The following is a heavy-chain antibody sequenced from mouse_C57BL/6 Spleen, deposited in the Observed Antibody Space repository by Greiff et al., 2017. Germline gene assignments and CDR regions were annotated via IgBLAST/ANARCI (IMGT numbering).Heavy chain of an antibody. CDR2: IWRGGST. V-gene: IGHV2-5*01. D-gene: IGHD1-1*01. CDR3: AKEMDYGSSYDYAMDY. J-gene: IGHJ4*01. CDR1: GFSLTSYG. Sequence: VKLQESGPGLVQPSQSLSITCTVSGFSLTSYGVHWVRQSPGKGLEWLGVIWRGGSTDYNAAFMSRLSITKDNSKSQVFFKMNSLQADDTAIYYCAKEMDYGSSYDYAMDYWGQGTSVTVSS.